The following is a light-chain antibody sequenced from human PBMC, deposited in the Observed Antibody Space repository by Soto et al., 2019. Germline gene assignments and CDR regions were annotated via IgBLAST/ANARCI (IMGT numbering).Light chain of an antibody. J-gene: IGKJ1*01. V-gene: IGKV3-20*01. CDR1: QSVTNNY. CDR3: QQHGRSPPSWT. CDR2: GAS. Sequence: ETVLTQSPGTLSLSPGERATLFCRASQSVTNNYLAWYQHKPGQAPRLLIYGASSRATGIPDRFSGSGSGTDFTLTISRLAPEDFAVYYCQQHGRSPPSWTFGQGTKVEIK.